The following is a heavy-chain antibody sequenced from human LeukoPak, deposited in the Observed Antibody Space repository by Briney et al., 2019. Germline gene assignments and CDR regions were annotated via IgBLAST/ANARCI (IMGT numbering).Heavy chain of an antibody. CDR3: ARDGHFDY. CDR2: IRSSSSYI. Sequence: GGSLRLSCAVSGFTFSSYTMNWVRRAPGKGLEWVSSIRSSSSYIYHADSVKGRFTISRDNAKNSLYLQMNSLRAEDTAVYYCARDGHFDYWGQGTLVTVPS. CDR1: GFTFSSYT. V-gene: IGHV3-21*01. J-gene: IGHJ4*02.